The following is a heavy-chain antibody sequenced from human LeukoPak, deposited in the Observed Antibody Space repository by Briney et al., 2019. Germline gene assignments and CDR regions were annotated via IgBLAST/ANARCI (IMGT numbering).Heavy chain of an antibody. Sequence: SETLSLTCAVYGGSFSYYYWTWIRQPPGKGLEWIGEINHSGSTNYNPSLKSRVTISVDTSKNQFSVKLSSVTAADTAVYYCARGKDYYDSSGQENWGQGTLVTVSS. CDR2: INHSGST. CDR3: ARGKDYYDSSGQEN. CDR1: GGSFSYYY. V-gene: IGHV4-34*01. J-gene: IGHJ4*02. D-gene: IGHD3-22*01.